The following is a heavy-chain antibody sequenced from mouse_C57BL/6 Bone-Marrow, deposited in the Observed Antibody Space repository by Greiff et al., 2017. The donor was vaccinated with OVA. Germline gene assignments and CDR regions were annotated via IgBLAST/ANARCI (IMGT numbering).Heavy chain of an antibody. CDR1: GYTFTSYW. D-gene: IGHD1-1*01. V-gene: IGHV1-61*01. J-gene: IGHJ1*03. CDR3: ARDLLLRYWYLDG. Sequence: VQLQQPGAELVRPGSSVKLSCKASGYTFTSYWMAWVKQRPGQGLEWIGNIYPSDSETHYNQKFTDKATLTVDKSSSTAYMQLSSLTSEDAAVYYCARDLLLRYWYLDGWGTGTTVTVSS. CDR2: IYPSDSET.